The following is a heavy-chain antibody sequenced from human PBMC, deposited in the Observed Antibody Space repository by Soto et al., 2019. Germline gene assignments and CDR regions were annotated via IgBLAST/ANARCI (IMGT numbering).Heavy chain of an antibody. J-gene: IGHJ4*02. V-gene: IGHV3-7*01. CDR3: ARSHLYGDYFDY. D-gene: IGHD4-17*01. CDR1: GFTFSSYW. Sequence: GGSLRLSCAASGFTFSSYWMSWVRQAPGKGLEWVTNIKQDGSEKYYVDSVKGRFTISRDNAKNSLYQQMNSLRAEDTAVYYCARSHLYGDYFDYWGQGTLVTVSS. CDR2: IKQDGSEK.